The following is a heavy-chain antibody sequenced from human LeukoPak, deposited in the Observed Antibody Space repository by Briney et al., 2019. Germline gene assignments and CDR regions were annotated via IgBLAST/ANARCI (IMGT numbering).Heavy chain of an antibody. CDR1: GGSISSSSYY. CDR3: ASRRGLSIAADFDY. J-gene: IGHJ4*02. Sequence: PSETLSLTCTVSGGSISSSSYYWGWIRQPPGKGLEWIGSIYYSGSTYYNPPLKSRVTISVDTSKNQFSLKLSSVTAADTAVYYCASRRGLSIAADFDYWGQGTLVTVSS. V-gene: IGHV4-39*01. D-gene: IGHD6-13*01. CDR2: IYYSGST.